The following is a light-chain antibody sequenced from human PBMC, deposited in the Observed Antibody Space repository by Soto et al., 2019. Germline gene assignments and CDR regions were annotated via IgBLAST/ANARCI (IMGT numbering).Light chain of an antibody. CDR3: SSYASSSTHV. CDR2: DVS. V-gene: IGLV2-14*01. CDR1: SRDDGSYNC. J-gene: IGLJ1*01. Sequence: QSALTQPPSVSGSPGQSITISCTGTSRDDGSYNCVSWYQQHPGKAPQLMIYDVSNRPSGVSNRFSGSKSGNTASLTISGLQAEVEDDNYCSSYASSSTHVFGTVTKVPVL.